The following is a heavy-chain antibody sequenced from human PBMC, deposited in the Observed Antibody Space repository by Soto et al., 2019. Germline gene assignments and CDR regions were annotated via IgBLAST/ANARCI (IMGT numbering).Heavy chain of an antibody. V-gene: IGHV1-18*04. J-gene: IGHJ5*02. Sequence: QVQLVQSGAEAKKPGAAVKVSCKAAGYTFTSYGISWVRQAPGQGLEWMGWISAYNDNTNYAQKLQGRVTMTTDKSTSTAYMELRSLRSYDTAVYYCGGGAGERWLQPTGSWGPGTLVTVSS. CDR3: GGGAGERWLQPTGS. D-gene: IGHD5-12*01. CDR2: ISAYNDNT. CDR1: GYTFTSYG.